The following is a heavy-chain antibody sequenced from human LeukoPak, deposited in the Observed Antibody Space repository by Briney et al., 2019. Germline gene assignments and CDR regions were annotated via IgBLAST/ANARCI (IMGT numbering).Heavy chain of an antibody. D-gene: IGHD1-26*01. CDR3: ARRRGSGSYYY. Sequence: SSETLSLTCAVYGGSFSGYCWSWIRQPPGKGLEWIGEINHSGSTNYNPSLKSRVPISVDTSKNQFSLKLSSVTAADTAVYYCARRRGSGSYYYWGQGTLVTVSS. V-gene: IGHV4-34*01. CDR2: INHSGST. CDR1: GGSFSGYC. J-gene: IGHJ4*02.